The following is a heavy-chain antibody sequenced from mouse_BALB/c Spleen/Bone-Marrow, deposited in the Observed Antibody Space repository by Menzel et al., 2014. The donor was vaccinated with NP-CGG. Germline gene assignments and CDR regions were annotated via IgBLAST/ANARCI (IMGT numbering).Heavy chain of an antibody. J-gene: IGHJ3*01. V-gene: IGHV1-80*01. CDR2: IYPGDDDT. CDR1: GYAFSRSW. Sequence: LVESGAELVRPGSSVKISCKASGYAFSRSWMNWVKQGPGQGLEWIGQIYPGDDDTNYSGKFKGRATLTADKSSGTAYVQLSSLTSEDSAVYFCAGSTPLAYWGQGTLVTVSA. CDR3: AGSTPLAY. D-gene: IGHD1-1*01.